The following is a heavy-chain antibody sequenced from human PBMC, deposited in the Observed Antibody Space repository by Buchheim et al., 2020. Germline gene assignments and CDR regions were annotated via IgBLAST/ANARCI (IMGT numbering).Heavy chain of an antibody. CDR3: ARAGVRKLLLNYYYYYGMDV. V-gene: IGHV3-30-3*01. D-gene: IGHD2-15*01. Sequence: QVQLVESGGGVVQPGRSLRLSCADSGFTFSSYAMHWVRQAPGKGLEWVAVISYDGSNKYYADSVKGRFTISRDNSKNTLYLQMNSLRAEDTAVYYCARAGVRKLLLNYYYYYGMDVWGQGTT. CDR2: ISYDGSNK. CDR1: GFTFSSYA. J-gene: IGHJ6*02.